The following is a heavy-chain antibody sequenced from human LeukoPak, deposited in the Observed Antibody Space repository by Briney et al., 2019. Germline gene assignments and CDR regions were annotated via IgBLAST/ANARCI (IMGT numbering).Heavy chain of an antibody. CDR3: ARGDDPPKYYFDY. CDR2: TWYDGSNK. V-gene: IGHV3-33*01. CDR1: GFTFSSYG. J-gene: IGHJ4*02. Sequence: PGGSLRLSCAASGFTFSSYGMHWVRQAPGKGLEWVALTWYDGSNKSYGDSVKGRFTISRDNSKNTPYLQMNSLRAEDTAVYYCARGDDPPKYYFDYWGQGTLVTVPS. D-gene: IGHD3-16*01.